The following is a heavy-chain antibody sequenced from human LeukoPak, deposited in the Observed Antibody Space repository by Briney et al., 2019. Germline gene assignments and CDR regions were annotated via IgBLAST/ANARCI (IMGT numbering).Heavy chain of an antibody. V-gene: IGHV3-23*01. CDR1: GFTFSSYA. CDR2: ISGSGGST. J-gene: IGHJ3*02. D-gene: IGHD3-3*01. Sequence: PGGSLRLSCAASGFTFSSYAMRWVRQAPGKGPEGVSAISGSGGSTYYADSVKGRFTISRDNSKNTLYLQMNSLRAEDTAVYYCAKDLAPTRITIFDIWGQGTMVTVSS. CDR3: AKDLAPTRITIFDI.